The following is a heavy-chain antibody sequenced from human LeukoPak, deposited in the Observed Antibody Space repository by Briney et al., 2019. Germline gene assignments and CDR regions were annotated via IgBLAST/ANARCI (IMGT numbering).Heavy chain of an antibody. D-gene: IGHD4-17*01. CDR1: GGSFSGYY. V-gene: IGHV4-34*01. Sequence: SETLSLTCAVYGGSFSGYYWSWIRQPPGRGLEWIGEINHSGSTNYNPSLKSRVTISVDTSKNQFSLKLSSVTAADTAVYYCARGRGFTVTTRFDYWGQGTLVTVSS. J-gene: IGHJ4*02. CDR2: INHSGST. CDR3: ARGRGFTVTTRFDY.